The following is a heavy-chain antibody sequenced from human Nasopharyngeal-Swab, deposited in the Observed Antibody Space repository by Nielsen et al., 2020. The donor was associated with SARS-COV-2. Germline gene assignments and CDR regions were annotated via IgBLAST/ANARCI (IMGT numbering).Heavy chain of an antibody. Sequence: WIRQPPGKGLEWVAVIWYDGSNKYYADSVKGRFTISRDNSKNTQYLQMNSLRAEDTAVYYCARDFSLRGVIITDAFGIWGQGTMVTVSS. CDR2: IWYDGSNK. CDR3: ARDFSLRGVIITDAFGI. V-gene: IGHV3-33*01. J-gene: IGHJ3*02. D-gene: IGHD3-10*01.